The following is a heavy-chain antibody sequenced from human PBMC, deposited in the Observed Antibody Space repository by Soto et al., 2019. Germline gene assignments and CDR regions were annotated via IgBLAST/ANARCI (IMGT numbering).Heavy chain of an antibody. Sequence: QVQLQESGPGLVKPSGTLSLTCGVSGDSINNGYWWTWVRQPPGKGLEWIGEKHHSGSTNYNLSLKXXVSISLDKSKNQFSLNLSSVTAADTAVYFCASSSGWWRLDVWGQGTTVTVSS. CDR2: KHHSGST. V-gene: IGHV4-4*02. J-gene: IGHJ6*02. CDR3: ASSSGWWRLDV. CDR1: GDSINNGYW. D-gene: IGHD6-19*01.